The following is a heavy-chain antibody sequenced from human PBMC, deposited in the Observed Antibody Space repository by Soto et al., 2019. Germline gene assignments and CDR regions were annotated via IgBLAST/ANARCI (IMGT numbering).Heavy chain of an antibody. D-gene: IGHD4-17*01. CDR3: ATGRGGSYGGNSANFDS. Sequence: QVQLVESGGGVVQPGTPLRLSCEASGFTFSGFGMHWVRQAPGKGLEWVAVIWYDGSKKYYADCVKGRFTISRDNSKNALYHQMNSRRAEDTAVYYCATGRGGSYGGNSANFDSWGQGTLVTVSS. CDR1: GFTFSGFG. V-gene: IGHV3-33*01. J-gene: IGHJ3*02. CDR2: IWYDGSKK.